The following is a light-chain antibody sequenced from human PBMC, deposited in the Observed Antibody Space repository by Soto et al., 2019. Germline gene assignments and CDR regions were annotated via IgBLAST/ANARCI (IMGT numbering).Light chain of an antibody. CDR1: QSITKY. CDR3: QQYHNLPYT. Sequence: DIQMTQSPSSLSASVGDRVTITCQASQSITKYLHWYQQKPGRAPKLLIYDASNLQTGVPSRFSRGGSGTNFTFTISNLQPEDIATYYCQQYHNLPYTFGQGTKLEIK. CDR2: DAS. J-gene: IGKJ2*01. V-gene: IGKV1-33*01.